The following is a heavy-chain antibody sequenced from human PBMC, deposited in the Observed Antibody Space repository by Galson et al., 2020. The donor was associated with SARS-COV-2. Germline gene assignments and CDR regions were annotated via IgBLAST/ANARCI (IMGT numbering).Heavy chain of an antibody. CDR2: IYYSGST. J-gene: IGHJ3*02. V-gene: IGHV4-31*03. CDR3: ARAAITMIVVVGAFES. D-gene: IGHD3-22*01. Sequence: SETLSLTCTVSGGSISSGGYYWSWIRQHPGKGLEWIGYIYYSGSTYYNPSLKSRVTISVDTSKNQFSLKLSSVTAADTAVYYCARAAITMIVVVGAFESWGQGTMVTVSS. CDR1: GGSISSGGYY.